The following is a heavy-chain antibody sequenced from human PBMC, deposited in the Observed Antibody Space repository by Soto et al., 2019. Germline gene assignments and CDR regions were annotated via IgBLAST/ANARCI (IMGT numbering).Heavy chain of an antibody. CDR1: GFTFSSYA. CDR3: AKEGGMTTLNYYYYYMDV. D-gene: IGHD4-17*01. V-gene: IGHV3-23*01. CDR2: ISGSGGST. J-gene: IGHJ6*03. Sequence: GGSLRLSCAASGFTFSSYAMSWVRQAPGKGLEWVSAISGSGGSTYYADSVKGRFTISRDNSKNKLYLQMNSLRAEDTAVYYCAKEGGMTTLNYYYYYMDVWGKGTTVTVSS.